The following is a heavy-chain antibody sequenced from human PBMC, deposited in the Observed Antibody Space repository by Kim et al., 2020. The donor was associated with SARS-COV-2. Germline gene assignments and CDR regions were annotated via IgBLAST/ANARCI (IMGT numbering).Heavy chain of an antibody. J-gene: IGHJ4*02. CDR3: ARKIVITMVRGTGDYFDY. Sequence: SETLSLTCAVYGGSFSGYYWSWIRQPPGKGLEWIGEINHSGSTNYNPSLKSRVTISVDTSKNQFSLKLSSVTAADTAVYYCARKIVITMVRGTGDYFDYWGQGTLVTVSS. D-gene: IGHD3-10*01. V-gene: IGHV4-34*01. CDR1: GGSFSGYY. CDR2: INHSGST.